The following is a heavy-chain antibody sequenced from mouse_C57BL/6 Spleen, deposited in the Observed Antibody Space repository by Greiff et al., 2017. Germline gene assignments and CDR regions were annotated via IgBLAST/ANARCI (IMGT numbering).Heavy chain of an antibody. CDR3: TRVDFAY. V-gene: IGHV1-15*01. Sequence: VQLQQSGAELVRPGASVTLSCKASGYTFTDYEMHWVKQTPVHGLEWIGAIDPETGGTAYNQKFKGKAILTADKSSSTAYMELRSLTSEDSAVXYCTRVDFAYWGQGTLVTVSA. J-gene: IGHJ3*01. CDR1: GYTFTDYE. CDR2: IDPETGGT.